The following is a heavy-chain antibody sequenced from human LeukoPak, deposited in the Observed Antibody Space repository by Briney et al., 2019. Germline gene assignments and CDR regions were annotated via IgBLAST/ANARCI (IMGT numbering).Heavy chain of an antibody. J-gene: IGHJ4*02. Sequence: PSETLSLTCAVYGWSFSGYYWSWIRQPPGKGLEWIWEINHSGSTNYNPSLKSRVTISVDTYKNQFSLKLSSVTAADTAVYYCARVDGGVVPAAISSPHFDYWGQGNLVSVSS. CDR1: GWSFSGYY. CDR3: ARVDGGVVPAAISSPHFDY. V-gene: IGHV4-34*01. D-gene: IGHD2-2*02. CDR2: INHSGST.